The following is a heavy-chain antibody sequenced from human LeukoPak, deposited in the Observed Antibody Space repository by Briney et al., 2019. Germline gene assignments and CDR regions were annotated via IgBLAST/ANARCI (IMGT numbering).Heavy chain of an antibody. CDR1: GYTFTSYY. CDR3: ARTMSHYYDSSGYGY. V-gene: IGHV1-69*02. J-gene: IGHJ4*02. CDR2: IIPILGIA. Sequence: GASVKVSCKASGYTFTSYYMHWVRQAPGQGLEWMGRIIPILGIANYAQKFQGRVTITADKSTSTAYMELSSLRSEDTAVYYCARTMSHYYDSSGYGYWGQGTLVTVSS. D-gene: IGHD3-22*01.